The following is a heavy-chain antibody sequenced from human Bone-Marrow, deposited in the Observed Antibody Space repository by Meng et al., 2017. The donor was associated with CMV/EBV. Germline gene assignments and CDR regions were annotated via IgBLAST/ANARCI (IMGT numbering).Heavy chain of an antibody. CDR2: IIPILGIA. CDR1: GGTFSSYT. CDR3: AKEGVYISDWYEGFDL. V-gene: IGHV1-69*02. D-gene: IGHD6-13*01. J-gene: IGHJ2*01. Sequence: SVKVSCKASGGTFSSYTISWVRQAPGQGLEWMGRIIPILGIANYAQKFQGRVTITADKSTSTAYMELSSLRSEDRAVYYCAKEGVYISDWYEGFDLWGRGTLVTVSS.